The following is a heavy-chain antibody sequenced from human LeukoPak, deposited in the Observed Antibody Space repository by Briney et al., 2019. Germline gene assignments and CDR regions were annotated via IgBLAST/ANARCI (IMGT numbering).Heavy chain of an antibody. CDR2: IYYSGST. CDR1: GGSISSGGYY. Sequence: PSQTLSLTCTASGGSISSGGYYWSWIRQHPGKGLEWIGYIYYSGSTYHNPSLKSRVTISVDTSKNQFSLKLSSVTAADTAVYYCARGDRYYDSSGFPSDALDYWGQGTLVTVSS. J-gene: IGHJ4*02. D-gene: IGHD3-22*01. CDR3: ARGDRYYDSSGFPSDALDY. V-gene: IGHV4-31*03.